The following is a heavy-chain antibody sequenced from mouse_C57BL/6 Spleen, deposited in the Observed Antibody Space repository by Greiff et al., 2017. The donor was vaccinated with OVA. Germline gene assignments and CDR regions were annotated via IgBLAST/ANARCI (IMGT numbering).Heavy chain of an antibody. J-gene: IGHJ1*03. D-gene: IGHD1-1*01. V-gene: IGHV1-69*01. CDR1: GYTFTSYW. Sequence: QVQLQQPGAELVMPGASVKLSCKASGYTFTSYWMHWVKQRPGQGLEWIGKIDPSDSYTNYNQKFKGKSTLTVDKSSSTAYLQLSSLTSEDSAVYYCARPFITPYFDVWGTGTTVTVSS. CDR3: ARPFITPYFDV. CDR2: IDPSDSYT.